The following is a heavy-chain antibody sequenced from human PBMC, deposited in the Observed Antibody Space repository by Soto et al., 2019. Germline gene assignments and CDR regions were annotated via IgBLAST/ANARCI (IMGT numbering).Heavy chain of an antibody. Sequence: PSETLSLTCTVSVGSISSGDYYWSWIRQPPGKGLEWIGYIYYSGSTYYNPSLKSRVTISLDTSKNQFSLKLSSVTAADTAVYYCARVWSSIAVRPIDHWGQGALVTVSS. CDR3: ARVWSSIAVRPIDH. D-gene: IGHD6-6*01. CDR2: IYYSGST. V-gene: IGHV4-30-4*01. J-gene: IGHJ4*02. CDR1: VGSISSGDYY.